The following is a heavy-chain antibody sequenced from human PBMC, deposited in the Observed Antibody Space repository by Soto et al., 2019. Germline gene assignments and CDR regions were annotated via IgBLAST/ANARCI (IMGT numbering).Heavy chain of an antibody. CDR1: GYTFTGYY. CDR3: ARDPQSLRGDYVLWYFDL. CDR2: INPNSVGT. D-gene: IGHD4-17*01. J-gene: IGHJ2*01. Sequence: ASVKVSCKASGYTFTGYYMHWVRQAPGQGLEWMGWINPNSVGTNYAQKFQGWVTMTRDTSISTAYMELSRLRSDDTAVYYCARDPQSLRGDYVLWYFDLWGRGTLVTVSS. V-gene: IGHV1-2*04.